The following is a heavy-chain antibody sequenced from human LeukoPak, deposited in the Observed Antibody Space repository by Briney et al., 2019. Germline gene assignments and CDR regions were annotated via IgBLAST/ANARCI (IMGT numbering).Heavy chain of an antibody. V-gene: IGHV3-30*18. J-gene: IGHJ4*02. CDR2: ISYDGSNK. CDR3: AKQDLGGATAY. CDR1: GFILSSYD. D-gene: IGHD1-26*01. Sequence: GGSLRLSCAASGFILSSYDMHWVRHAPGKGLEWVAVISYDGSNKYYADSVKGRFTISRDNSKNTLYLQVNSLRGEDTAVYYCAKQDLGGATAYWGQGTLVTVSS.